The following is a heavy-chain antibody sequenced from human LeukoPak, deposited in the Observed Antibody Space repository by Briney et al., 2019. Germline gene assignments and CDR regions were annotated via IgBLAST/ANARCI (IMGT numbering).Heavy chain of an antibody. J-gene: IGHJ4*02. CDR2: IRYDGSYK. CDR3: AKSSSGWFWEFDY. V-gene: IGHV3-30*02. D-gene: IGHD6-19*01. Sequence: PGGSLRLSCAASGLTFSSYGMHWVRQAPGKGLEWVAFIRYDGSYKYYADSVKGRFTISRDNSKNTLYLQMNNLRAVDTAVYYCAKSSSGWFWEFDYWGQGSLVTVSS. CDR1: GLTFSSYG.